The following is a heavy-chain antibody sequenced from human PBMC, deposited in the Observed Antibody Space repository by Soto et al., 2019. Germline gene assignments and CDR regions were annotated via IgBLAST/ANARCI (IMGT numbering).Heavy chain of an antibody. V-gene: IGHV6-1*01. Sequence: QPVSRTYAVSGVSVSRSEVAWNCIMQSPWRGLEWLGRTYYRSQWNSHYAVSVQSRISIDPDTSKNHFSLQLNSVTPEDTAVYYCVRGRVTAFDIWDQGTMVTV. CDR3: VRGRVTAFDI. CDR2: TYYRSQWNS. J-gene: IGHJ3*02. CDR1: GVSVSRSEVA. D-gene: IGHD2-21*02.